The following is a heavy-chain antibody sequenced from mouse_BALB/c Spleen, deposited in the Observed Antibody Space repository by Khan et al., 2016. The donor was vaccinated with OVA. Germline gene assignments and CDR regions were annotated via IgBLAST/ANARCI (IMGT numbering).Heavy chain of an antibody. V-gene: IGHV1-63*02. D-gene: IGHD3-1*01. CDR3: TRWATWFFDV. Sequence: QIQLVQSGNELIRPGTSVKMSCKASGYTFTNYWLGWVKQRPGHGLEWIGDIYPTGYFTNYNEKFKGKATLTVDTSSNTAYMHLSGLTSEDSAVYFCTRWATWFFDVWGAGTTVTVSS. CDR2: IYPTGYFT. CDR1: GYTFTNYW. J-gene: IGHJ1*01.